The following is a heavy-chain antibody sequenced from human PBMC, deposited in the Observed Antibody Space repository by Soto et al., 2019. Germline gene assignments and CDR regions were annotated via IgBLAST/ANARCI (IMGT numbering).Heavy chain of an antibody. V-gene: IGHV1-2*02. Sequence: ASVKVSCKASGYTFTAYYMHWVRQAPGQGLELMGWIHPNSGGTNYAQKFQGGVTMTRDTSISTAYMELSRLTYDDTAVYYCARVRGYSGHGKMDVWGQGTTVTVSS. CDR2: IHPNSGGT. J-gene: IGHJ6*02. D-gene: IGHD5-12*01. CDR1: GYTFTAYY. CDR3: ARVRGYSGHGKMDV.